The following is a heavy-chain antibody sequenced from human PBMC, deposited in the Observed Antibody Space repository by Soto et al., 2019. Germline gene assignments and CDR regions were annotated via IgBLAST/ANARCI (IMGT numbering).Heavy chain of an antibody. D-gene: IGHD3-3*01. CDR2: INHSGST. CDR3: ARGRKDFWSGYYPYYYYYMDV. V-gene: IGHV4-34*01. Sequence: SETLSLTCAVYGGSFSGYYWSWIRQPPGKGLEWIGEINHSGSTNYNPSLKSRVTISVDTSKNQFSLKLSSVTAADTAVYYCARGRKDFWSGYYPYYYYYMDVWGKGTTVTVSS. J-gene: IGHJ6*03. CDR1: GGSFSGYY.